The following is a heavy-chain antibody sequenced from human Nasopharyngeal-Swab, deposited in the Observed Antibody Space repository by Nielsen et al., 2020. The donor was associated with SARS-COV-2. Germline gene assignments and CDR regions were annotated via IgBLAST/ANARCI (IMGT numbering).Heavy chain of an antibody. CDR3: ARDRGYYDSSGLHNWFDP. V-gene: IGHV4-59*01. CDR1: GGSISSYY. J-gene: IGHJ5*02. CDR2: IYYSGST. D-gene: IGHD3-22*01. Sequence: SETLSLTCTVSGGSISSYYWSWIRQPPGKGLEWIGYIYYSGSTNYNPSLKSRVTISVDTSKNQFSLKLSSVTAADTAVYYCARDRGYYDSSGLHNWFDPWGQGTLVTVSS.